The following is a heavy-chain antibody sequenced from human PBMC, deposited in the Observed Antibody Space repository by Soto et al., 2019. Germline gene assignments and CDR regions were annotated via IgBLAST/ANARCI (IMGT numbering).Heavy chain of an antibody. CDR2: IYYSGST. J-gene: IGHJ4*02. CDR3: AIHRPSWIQLRTFDY. V-gene: IGHV4-39*01. CDR1: GGTISSCSYS. D-gene: IGHD5-18*01. Sequence: SGSLSLTCAVSGGTISSCSYSWGWIRQPPGKGVEWIGSIYYSGSTYYNPSLNSRVTISVDTSKNQFSLKLSSVTAADTAVYCCAIHRPSWIQLRTFDYWGQGTLGTVSS.